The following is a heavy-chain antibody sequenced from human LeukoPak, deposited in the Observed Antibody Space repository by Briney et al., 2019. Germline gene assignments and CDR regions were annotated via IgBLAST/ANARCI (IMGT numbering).Heavy chain of an antibody. D-gene: IGHD6-13*01. V-gene: IGHV1-18*01. CDR3: TRESGATAAALFDY. CDR2: ISSYNGNT. CDR1: GYAFSNYG. Sequence: ASVKVSCKVSGYAFSNYGISWVRQAPGQGLEWMGWISSYNGNTKYAQKFQGRLTMTTDTSSSTAYMGLRRLRSDDTAVYYCTRESGATAAALFDYWGQGSLVTVSS. J-gene: IGHJ4*02.